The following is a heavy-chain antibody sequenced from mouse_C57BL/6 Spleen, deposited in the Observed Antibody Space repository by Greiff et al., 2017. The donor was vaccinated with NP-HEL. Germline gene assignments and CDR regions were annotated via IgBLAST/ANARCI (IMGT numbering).Heavy chain of an antibody. D-gene: IGHD2-3*01. CDR3: ARSGDGYYAGRFAY. J-gene: IGHJ3*01. V-gene: IGHV1-85*01. CDR1: GYTFTSYD. CDR2: IYPRDGST. Sequence: VQLQQSGPELVKPGASVKLSCKASGYTFTSYDINWVKQRPGQGLEWIGWIYPRDGSTKYNEKFKGKATLTVDTSSSTAYMELHSLTSEDSAVYFCARSGDGYYAGRFAYWGQGTLVTVSA.